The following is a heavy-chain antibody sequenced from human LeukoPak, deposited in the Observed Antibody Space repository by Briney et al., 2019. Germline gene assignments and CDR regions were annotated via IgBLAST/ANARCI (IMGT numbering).Heavy chain of an antibody. D-gene: IGHD3-10*01. Sequence: SETLSLTCTVSGDSVSSYYWSWIRQPPAKGLEWMAYIYYTGSSNYNPPLKSRVTISVDTSKNHFALELSSVTAADTAVYYCARRDYYGSGSFDYWGQGTLVTVSS. CDR2: IYYTGSS. CDR1: GDSVSSYY. CDR3: ARRDYYGSGSFDY. J-gene: IGHJ4*02. V-gene: IGHV4-59*08.